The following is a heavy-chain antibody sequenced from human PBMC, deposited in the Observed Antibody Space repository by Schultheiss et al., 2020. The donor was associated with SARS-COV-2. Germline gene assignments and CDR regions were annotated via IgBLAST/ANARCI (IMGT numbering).Heavy chain of an antibody. D-gene: IGHD1-26*01. J-gene: IGHJ4*02. CDR2: IYWDDDK. CDR1: GFSLSTSGLG. Sequence: SGPTLVKPTQTLTLTCTFSGFSLSTSGLGVGWIRQPPGKALEWLALIYWDDDKRYNPSLRSRLSIAKDTSRDQVFLTMTNLDPVDTATYYCAHRQVVGATYDFWGQGTLVTVSS. CDR3: AHRQVVGATYDF. V-gene: IGHV2-5*02.